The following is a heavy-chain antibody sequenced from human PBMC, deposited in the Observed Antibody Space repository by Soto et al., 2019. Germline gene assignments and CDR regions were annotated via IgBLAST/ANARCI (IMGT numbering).Heavy chain of an antibody. Sequence: SMKVSCKSSGGTFSSYAIIWVRQAPGQGLEWMGGIIPIFGTANYAQKFQGRVTITADESTSTAYMELSSLRSEDTAVYYCARGTFGGVIVNGMDVWGQGTTVTVSS. D-gene: IGHD3-16*02. CDR1: GGTFSSYA. J-gene: IGHJ6*02. CDR3: ARGTFGGVIVNGMDV. CDR2: IIPIFGTA. V-gene: IGHV1-69*13.